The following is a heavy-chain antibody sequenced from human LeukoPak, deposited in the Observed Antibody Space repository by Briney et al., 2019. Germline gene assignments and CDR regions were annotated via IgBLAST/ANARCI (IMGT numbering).Heavy chain of an antibody. V-gene: IGHV1-2*02. CDR2: IKPDSGDT. CDR3: VRDRPHNWFDP. J-gene: IGHJ5*02. Sequence: GASVKVSCKASGYTFSGYYIHWVRQAPGQGLEWMGLIKPDSGDTNYAQNFRGRVTMTRDTSITTAYMELIRLTSDDTAVYYCVRDRPHNWFDPWGQGTLVTVSS. CDR1: GYTFSGYY.